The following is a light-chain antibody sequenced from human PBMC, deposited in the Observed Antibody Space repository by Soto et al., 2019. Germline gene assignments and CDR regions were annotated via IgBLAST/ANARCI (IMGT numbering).Light chain of an antibody. Sequence: DIQVTQSRSTLSASVGDSVTISCRASQIISNWLAWYQQKPGKAPKLLIYKASTLESGVPSRFSGSGSGTDFTLTISSLQPDDFATYYCQPYNTFLLTFGPGTRVDIK. V-gene: IGKV1-5*03. CDR2: KAS. CDR1: QIISNW. J-gene: IGKJ3*01. CDR3: QPYNTFLLT.